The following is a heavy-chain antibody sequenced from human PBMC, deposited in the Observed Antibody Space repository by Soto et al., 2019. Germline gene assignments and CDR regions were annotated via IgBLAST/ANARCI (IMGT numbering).Heavy chain of an antibody. CDR3: AREKWASRSRWLDP. D-gene: IGHD6-19*01. CDR1: GYTLSNYA. J-gene: IGHJ5*02. CDR2: VNAGNGDT. V-gene: IGHV1-3*01. Sequence: ASVKVSCKASGYTLSNYAMHWVRQAPGQRLEWMGWVNAGNGDTKYSEKFQGRVTINKDTSASTAYMELSSLRSEDTAVYYCAREKWASRSRWLDPWGQGTLVTVSS.